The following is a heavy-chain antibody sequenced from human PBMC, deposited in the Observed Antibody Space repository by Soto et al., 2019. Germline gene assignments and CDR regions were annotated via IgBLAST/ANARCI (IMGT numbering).Heavy chain of an antibody. CDR2: IYSGGTT. CDR1: GFTVSSNY. CDR3: ARAGISQAAAGSLDCCPIDS. D-gene: IGHD6-13*01. V-gene: IGHV3-66*01. J-gene: IGHJ4*02. Sequence: EVPLVESGGGLVQPGGSLRLSCAASGFTVSSNYMSWVRQAPGKGLERVSIIYSGGTTYYADSVKGRFTISRDNSKNTLYLQMNNLRAEDTAVYYCARAGISQAAAGSLDCCPIDSWGQGTLVTVSS.